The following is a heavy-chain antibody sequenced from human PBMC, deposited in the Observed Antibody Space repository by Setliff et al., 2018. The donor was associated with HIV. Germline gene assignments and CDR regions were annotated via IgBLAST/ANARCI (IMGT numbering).Heavy chain of an antibody. V-gene: IGHV1-18*04. D-gene: IGHD6-13*01. Sequence: ASVKVSCQASGYTFTGYYMHWVRQAPGQGLEWMGWISAYNGNTNYEQKLQGRVTMTTDTSTSTAYMELRSLRSYDTAVYYCARYRWWGSSWPYYYYGMDVWGQGTTVTVSS. J-gene: IGHJ6*02. CDR3: ARYRWWGSSWPYYYYGMDV. CDR2: ISAYNGNT. CDR1: GYTFTGYY.